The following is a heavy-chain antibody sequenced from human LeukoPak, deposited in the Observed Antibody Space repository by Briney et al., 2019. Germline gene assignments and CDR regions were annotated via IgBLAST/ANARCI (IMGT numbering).Heavy chain of an antibody. CDR3: AAPRGSGCRRCAFDI. D-gene: IGHD6-19*01. Sequence: PSETLSLTCAVYGGSFSGYYWSWIRQPPGKGLEWIGEINHSGSTNYNPSLKSRVTISVDTSKNQFSLKLSSVTAADTAVYYCAAPRGSGCRRCAFDIWGQGTMVTVSS. V-gene: IGHV4-34*01. J-gene: IGHJ3*02. CDR2: INHSGST. CDR1: GGSFSGYY.